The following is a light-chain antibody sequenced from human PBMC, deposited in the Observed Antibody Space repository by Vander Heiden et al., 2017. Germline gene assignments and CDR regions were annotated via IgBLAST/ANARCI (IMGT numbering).Light chain of an antibody. CDR3: QQSDSTPPT. Sequence: DIQMTQSPSSLSASVGDRVTITCRASQSISSYLNWYQQKPGKAPKLLIYAAFNLQSGVPSRFSGSGSGTDFTLTISSLRPEDFATYYCQQSDSTPPTFGGGTKVEIK. CDR2: AAF. CDR1: QSISSY. J-gene: IGKJ4*01. V-gene: IGKV1-39*01.